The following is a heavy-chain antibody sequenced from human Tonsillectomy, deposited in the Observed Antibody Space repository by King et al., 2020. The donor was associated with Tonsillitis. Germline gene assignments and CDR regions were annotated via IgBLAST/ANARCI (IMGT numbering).Heavy chain of an antibody. CDR1: RLTLTTFG. CDR2: ISYDGTKK. D-gene: IGHD3-10*01. CDR3: AKDYYGSGSYYPIDY. J-gene: IGHJ4*02. Sequence: RLTLTTFGTQWVRQAPGTGIEWVAVISYDGTKKIYADSVKGRFTVSRDNYKSTLYLQMNSLRAEDTAVYYCAKDYYGSGSYYPIDYWGQGTLVTVSS. V-gene: IGHV3-30*18.